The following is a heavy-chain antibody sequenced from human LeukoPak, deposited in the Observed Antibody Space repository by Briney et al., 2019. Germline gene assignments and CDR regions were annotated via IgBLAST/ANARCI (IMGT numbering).Heavy chain of an antibody. D-gene: IGHD6-19*01. V-gene: IGHV4-59*08. Sequence: SQTLSLACTVSGGSISNYYCSWIRQPPGKGLEWIGYIYYGGSSNYNPSLKSRVTISVDTSKNQFSLKLSSVTAADTAVYYCATTENSSGWFGYWGQGTLVSVSS. CDR3: ATTENSSGWFGY. CDR2: IYYGGSS. J-gene: IGHJ4*02. CDR1: GGSISNYY.